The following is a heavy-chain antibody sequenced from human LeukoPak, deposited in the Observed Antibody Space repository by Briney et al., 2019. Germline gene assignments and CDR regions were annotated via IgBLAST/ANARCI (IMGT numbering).Heavy chain of an antibody. V-gene: IGHV3-23*01. J-gene: IGHJ6*03. CDR1: AFNLSRFA. D-gene: IGHD5-18*01. CDR3: AKVSPGYSHYFYFMDV. Sequence: GGSLRLSCTASAFNLSRFAMTWVRQAPGKGLDWVSALSGSGRDTYYADSVKGRFTISRDSSQNTLFLRMNRLRVEDTAKYYCAKVSPGYSHYFYFMDVWAEGTTVTVSS. CDR2: LSGSGRDT.